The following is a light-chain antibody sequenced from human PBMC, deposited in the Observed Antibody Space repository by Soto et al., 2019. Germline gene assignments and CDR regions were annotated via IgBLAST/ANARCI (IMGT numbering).Light chain of an antibody. V-gene: IGKV1-39*01. CDR1: QRISNY. J-gene: IGKJ1*01. CDR2: AAS. Sequence: DIQMSQSPASLSASVGDIVAITCRASQRISNYLNWYQQKPGKAPKLLIYAASTLQSGVPSRFSGSGSGTAFTLTISSLQPEDFATYYCRQSYSTPRTFGQGTKVDI. CDR3: RQSYSTPRT.